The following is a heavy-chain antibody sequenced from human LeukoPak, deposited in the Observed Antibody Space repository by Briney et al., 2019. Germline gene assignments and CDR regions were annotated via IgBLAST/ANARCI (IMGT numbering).Heavy chain of an antibody. J-gene: IGHJ6*04. CDR2: ISSSGSTI. V-gene: IGHV3-48*04. Sequence: PGGSLRLSCTASAFTFSSYWMHWVRQAPGKGLEWVSYISSSGSTIYYADSVKGRFTISRDNAKNSLYLQMNSLRAEDTAVYYCAELGITMIGGVWGKGTTVTISS. D-gene: IGHD3-10*02. CDR3: AELGITMIGGV. CDR1: AFTFSSYW.